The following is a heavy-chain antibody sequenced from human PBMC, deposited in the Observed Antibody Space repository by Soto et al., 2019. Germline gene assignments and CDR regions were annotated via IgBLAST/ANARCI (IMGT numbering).Heavy chain of an antibody. CDR2: INCCGGGT. Sequence: GGSLRLSCAASGFTFSSYTMNWVRQAPGKGLEWVSGINCCGGGTYYAEFVKGRFTISRDDSKNMVFLQMNSLRADDTAVYYCAKDRPPDGIWTFDYWGQGTLVTVSS. D-gene: IGHD3-9*01. V-gene: IGHV3-23*01. J-gene: IGHJ4*02. CDR3: AKDRPPDGIWTFDY. CDR1: GFTFSSYT.